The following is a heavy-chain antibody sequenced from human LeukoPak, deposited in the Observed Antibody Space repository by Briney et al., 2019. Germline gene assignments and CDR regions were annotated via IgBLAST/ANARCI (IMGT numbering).Heavy chain of an antibody. J-gene: IGHJ6*02. CDR3: AKGMSGEPSFYGMDV. Sequence: GGSLRLSCAASGFSLSTYAMNWVRQAPGKGLEWVSGIVGGGDNTYYADSVKGRFTISRDNSKNTLYLQMNSLRVEDTAVFYCAKGMSGEPSFYGMDVWGQGTTVTVSS. CDR1: GFSLSTYA. D-gene: IGHD1-14*01. CDR2: IVGGGDNT. V-gene: IGHV3-23*01.